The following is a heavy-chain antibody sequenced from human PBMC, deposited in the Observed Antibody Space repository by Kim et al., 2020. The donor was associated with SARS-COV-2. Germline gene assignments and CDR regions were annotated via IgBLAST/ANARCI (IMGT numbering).Heavy chain of an antibody. Sequence: ASVKVSCKASGYTFTSYAMNWVRQAPGQGLEWMGWINTNTGNPTYAQGFTGRFVFSLDTSVSTAYLQISSLKAEDTAVYYCARDPIDSSGYYWYYYYYGMDVWGQGTTVTVSS. J-gene: IGHJ6*02. CDR1: GYTFTSYA. CDR2: INTNTGNP. CDR3: ARDPIDSSGYYWYYYYYGMDV. D-gene: IGHD3-22*01. V-gene: IGHV7-4-1*02.